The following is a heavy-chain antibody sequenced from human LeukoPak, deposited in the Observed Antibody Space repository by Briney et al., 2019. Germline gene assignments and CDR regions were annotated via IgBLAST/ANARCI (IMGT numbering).Heavy chain of an antibody. Sequence: PGGSLRLSCAASGFLFSSYWMSWVRQAPGKGLEWIANIKYDGSDKYSVDSMKGRFTISRDNAKNSLYLQMDSLRAEDTAVYYCARDTYRFFDLWGRGTLVTVSS. CDR1: GFLFSSYW. V-gene: IGHV3-7*01. J-gene: IGHJ2*01. CDR3: ARDTYRFFDL. CDR2: IKYDGSDK.